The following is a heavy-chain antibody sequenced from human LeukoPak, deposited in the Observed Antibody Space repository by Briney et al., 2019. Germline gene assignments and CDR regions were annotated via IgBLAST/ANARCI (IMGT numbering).Heavy chain of an antibody. D-gene: IGHD6-13*01. CDR2: INHTGAT. Sequence: SETLCLTCAVYGGSFSDLFWNWIRQPPGRGLEWIGEINHTGATNYNPSLKSRVTISVDTSKNQLSLKLTSVTAADTAVYYCASSYSSRWYYFDHWGHGTLVTVSS. J-gene: IGHJ4*01. V-gene: IGHV4-34*01. CDR3: ASSYSSRWYYFDH. CDR1: GGSFSDLF.